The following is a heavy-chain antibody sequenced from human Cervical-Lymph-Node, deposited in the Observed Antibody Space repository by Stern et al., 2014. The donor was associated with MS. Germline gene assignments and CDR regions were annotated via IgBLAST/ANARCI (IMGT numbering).Heavy chain of an antibody. V-gene: IGHV5-51*01. CDR2: IFTGGSDI. J-gene: IGHJ4*02. CDR1: GYTFTSYW. CDR3: ARQRYFDY. Sequence: VQLVESGPEVKRPGESLKISCQASGYTFTSYWIGGVRQMPGKGLEWIAIIFTGGSDIRYSPSFKGQVTISADKSSSTAYLQWNNLKASDTAIYYCARQRYFDYWGQGTLVTVSS.